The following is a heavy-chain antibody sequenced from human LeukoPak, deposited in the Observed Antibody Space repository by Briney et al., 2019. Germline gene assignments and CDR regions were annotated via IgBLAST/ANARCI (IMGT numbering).Heavy chain of an antibody. Sequence: ASVKVSCKASGYTFTSYYMHWVRQAPGQGLEWMGIINPSGGSTSYAQKFQGRVIMTRDMSTSTVYMELSSLRSDDTAVYYCARTRGYYDILTGYSWFDPWGQGTLVTVSS. CDR1: GYTFTSYY. J-gene: IGHJ5*02. CDR2: INPSGGST. D-gene: IGHD3-9*01. CDR3: ARTRGYYDILTGYSWFDP. V-gene: IGHV1-46*01.